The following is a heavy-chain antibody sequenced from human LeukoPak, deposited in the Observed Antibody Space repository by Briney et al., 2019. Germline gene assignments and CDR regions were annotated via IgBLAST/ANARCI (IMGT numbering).Heavy chain of an antibody. CDR1: GYTFSTYY. Sequence: ASVKVSCKASGYTFSTYYIHWVRQAPGQGLEWMGWVNPNSGGTNYAQKFEGRVTMTRDTSISKAYMELSRLRSDDTAVYYCARKVEFLDALDIWGQGTMVTVSS. V-gene: IGHV1-2*02. J-gene: IGHJ3*02. CDR2: VNPNSGGT. D-gene: IGHD1-1*01. CDR3: ARKVEFLDALDI.